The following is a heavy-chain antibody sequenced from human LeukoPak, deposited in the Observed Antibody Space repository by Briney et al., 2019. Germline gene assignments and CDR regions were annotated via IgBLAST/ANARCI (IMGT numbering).Heavy chain of an antibody. V-gene: IGHV3-9*01. CDR2: ISWNSGSL. J-gene: IGHJ4*02. D-gene: IGHD3-22*01. CDR3: AKAISYDSSYFRVDY. Sequence: PGRSLRLSCAASGFTFDDYALHWVRQVPGKGLEWVSGISWNSGSLGYADSVKGRFTISRDNAKNSLYLQMNSLRAEDTALYYCAKAISYDSSYFRVDYWGQGILVTVSP. CDR1: GFTFDDYA.